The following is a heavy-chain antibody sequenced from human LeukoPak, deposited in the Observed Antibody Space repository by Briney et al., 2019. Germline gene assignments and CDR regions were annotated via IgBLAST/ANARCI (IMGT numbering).Heavy chain of an antibody. D-gene: IGHD2-2*01. CDR3: ARFKVDDCSSSSCFSRGFDS. Sequence: GESLKISCKGSGYTFTSYWIGWVRQMPGKGLEWMGVIYPRDSDTRYSPSFQGQVTISVDKSINTAYLHWSSLKASDTAIYYCARFKVDDCSSSSCFSRGFDSWGQGTLVTVSS. CDR1: GYTFTSYW. CDR2: IYPRDSDT. V-gene: IGHV5-51*01. J-gene: IGHJ4*02.